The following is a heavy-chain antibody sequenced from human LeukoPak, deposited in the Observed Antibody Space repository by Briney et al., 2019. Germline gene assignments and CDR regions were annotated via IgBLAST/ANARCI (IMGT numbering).Heavy chain of an antibody. CDR3: AKRVVIGGNSGKAYDY. Sequence: GASVKVSCKASGYTFTGYYMHWVRQAPGQGLEWMGWINPNSGGTNYAQKFQGRVTMTRDTSISTAYMELSSLRSDDTAVFYCAKRVVIGGNSGKAYDYWGQGTLVTVSS. CDR2: INPNSGGT. D-gene: IGHD2-15*01. V-gene: IGHV1-2*02. J-gene: IGHJ4*02. CDR1: GYTFTGYY.